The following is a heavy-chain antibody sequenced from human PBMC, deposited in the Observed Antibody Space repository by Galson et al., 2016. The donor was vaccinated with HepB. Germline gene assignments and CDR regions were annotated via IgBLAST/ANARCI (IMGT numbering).Heavy chain of an antibody. CDR3: ARESYYGSNSLDQYYFDY. D-gene: IGHD4-23*01. V-gene: IGHV3-48*02. Sequence: SLRLSCAVSGFTFSSYSMDWVRQAPGKGLEWVSYITSSSSTIYYADSVKGRFTISRDNAKNSLYLQMNSLRDEDTAVYYCARESYYGSNSLDQYYFDYWGQGTLVTVSS. CDR1: GFTFSSYS. J-gene: IGHJ4*02. CDR2: ITSSSSTI.